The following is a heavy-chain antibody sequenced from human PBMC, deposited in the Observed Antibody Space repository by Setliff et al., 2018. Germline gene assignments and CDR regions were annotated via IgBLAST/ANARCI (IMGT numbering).Heavy chain of an antibody. Sequence: TLSLTCTVSGGSISSGDYYWSWIRQPPGKGLEWIGYIYYSGSTYYNPSLKSRVTISVDRSKNQFSLKLSSVTAADTAVYYCASGKRDGYNVDYWGQGTLVTVSS. CDR3: ASGKRDGYNVDY. J-gene: IGHJ4*02. D-gene: IGHD5-12*01. V-gene: IGHV4-30-4*08. CDR1: GGSISSGDYY. CDR2: IYYSGST.